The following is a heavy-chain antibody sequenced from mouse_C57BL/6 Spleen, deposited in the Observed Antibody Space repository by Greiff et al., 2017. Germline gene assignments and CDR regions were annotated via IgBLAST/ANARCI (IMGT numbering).Heavy chain of an antibody. CDR1: GYTFTSYW. J-gene: IGHJ3*01. V-gene: IGHV1-69*01. CDR3: ARRGGYGNPSWFAY. Sequence: QVQLQQPGAELVMPGASVKLSCKASGYTFTSYWMHWVKQRPGQGLEWIGEIDPSDSYTNYNQKFKGKSTLTVDKSSSTAYMQLSSLTSEDSAVYYCARRGGYGNPSWFAYWGQGTLVTVSA. D-gene: IGHD2-1*01. CDR2: IDPSDSYT.